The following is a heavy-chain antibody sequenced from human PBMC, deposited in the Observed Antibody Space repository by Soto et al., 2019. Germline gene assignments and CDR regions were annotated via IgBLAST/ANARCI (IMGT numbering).Heavy chain of an antibody. CDR2: IYPDSGGT. CDR3: ARGHDFWSGYYSFNWFDP. J-gene: IGHJ5*02. V-gene: IGHV1-2*02. D-gene: IGHD3-3*01. CDR1: GYTFSGFY. Sequence: ASVKVSCKTSGYTFSGFYIHWVRQAPGQGLESIGWIYPDSGGTDYAQKVQGRVTMTRDTSISTAYMELSRLGSEDTAVYYCARGHDFWSGYYSFNWFDPWGQGTLVTVSS.